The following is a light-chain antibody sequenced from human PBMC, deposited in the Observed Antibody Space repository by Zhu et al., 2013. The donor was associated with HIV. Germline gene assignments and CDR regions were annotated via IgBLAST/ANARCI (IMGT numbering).Light chain of an antibody. CDR1: QSVSSY. CDR2: GAS. J-gene: IGKJ1*01. V-gene: IGKV3-20*01. Sequence: EIVLTQSPGTLSLSPGERATLSCRASQSVSSYLAWYQQKPGQPPRLLIYGASSRATGIPDRFSGSGSGADFTLTISRLEPEDSAVYYCQQYGSSPRTFGQGTKVEIK. CDR3: QQYGSSPRT.